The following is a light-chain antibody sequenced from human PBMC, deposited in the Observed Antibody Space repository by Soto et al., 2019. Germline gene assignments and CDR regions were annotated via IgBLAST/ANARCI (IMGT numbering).Light chain of an antibody. J-gene: IGKJ4*01. CDR1: QSVSSNY. V-gene: IGKV3-20*01. CDR2: GAS. CDR3: QQYVGSAPLT. Sequence: EIVLTQSPGTLSLSPGERATLSCRASQSVSSNYLAWYQQKPGQAPRLLIYGASSRATGIPDRFSGSGSGTDFTLTISRLEPEDFAVYYCQQYVGSAPLTFGGGTKVDIK.